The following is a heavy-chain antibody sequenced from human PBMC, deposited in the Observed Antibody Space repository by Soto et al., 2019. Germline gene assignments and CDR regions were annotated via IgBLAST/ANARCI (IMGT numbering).Heavy chain of an antibody. CDR3: ARDLDSSSWYDNWFDP. Sequence: ASLKVSCKASGYTFTSYGISWVRQAPGQGLEWMGWISAYNGNTNYAQKLQGGVTMTTDTSTSTAYMELRSLRSDDTAVYYCARDLDSSSWYDNWFDPWGQGTLVTVSS. D-gene: IGHD6-13*01. CDR2: ISAYNGNT. V-gene: IGHV1-18*01. CDR1: GYTFTSYG. J-gene: IGHJ5*02.